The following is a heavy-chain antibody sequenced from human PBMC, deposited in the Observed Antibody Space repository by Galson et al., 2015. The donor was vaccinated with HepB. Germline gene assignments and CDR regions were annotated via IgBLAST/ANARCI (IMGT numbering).Heavy chain of an antibody. CDR2: ISYDGSNK. J-gene: IGHJ3*02. CDR3: KRAYEILTADAFDI. V-gene: IGHV3-30*04. CDR1: GFTFSSYA. Sequence: SLRLSCAASGFTFSSYAMHWVRQAPGKGLEWVAVISYDGSNKYYADSVKGRFTISRDNSKNTLYLQMNSLRAEDTAVYYCKRAYEILTADAFDIWGQGTMVTVSS. D-gene: IGHD3-9*01.